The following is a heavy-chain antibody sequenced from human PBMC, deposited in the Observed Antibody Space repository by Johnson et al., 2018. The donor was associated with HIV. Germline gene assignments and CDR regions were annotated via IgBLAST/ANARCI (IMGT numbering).Heavy chain of an antibody. D-gene: IGHD3-16*01. CDR1: GFTFGDYA. J-gene: IGHJ3*02. Sequence: VQLVESGGGLVQPGRSLRLSCTASGFTFGDYAMSWVRQAPGKGLEWVANIKEDGSQKYYVDSVKGRFTISRDNAKNSLYLQMNSLRAEDTAVYYCARGGDAFDIWGQGTMVTVSS. CDR2: IKEDGSQK. V-gene: IGHV3-7*05. CDR3: ARGGDAFDI.